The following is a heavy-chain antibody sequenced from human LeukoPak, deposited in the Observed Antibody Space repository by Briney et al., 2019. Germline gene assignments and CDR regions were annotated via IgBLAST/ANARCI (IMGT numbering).Heavy chain of an antibody. CDR1: GGSISSYY. V-gene: IGHV4-4*07. CDR3: ARVAGWYSSGWYFDY. D-gene: IGHD5-18*01. CDR2: IYTSGST. Sequence: SETLSLTCTVSGGSISSYYWSWIRQPAGKALEWIGRIYTSGSTDYNPSLKSRVTMSVDTSKNQFSLKLSSVTAADTAVYYCARVAGWYSSGWYFDYWGQGALVTVSS. J-gene: IGHJ4*02.